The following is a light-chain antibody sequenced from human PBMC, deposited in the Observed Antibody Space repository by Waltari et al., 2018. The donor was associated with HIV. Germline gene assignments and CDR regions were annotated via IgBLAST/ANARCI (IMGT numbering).Light chain of an antibody. J-gene: IGLJ1*01. Sequence: QSALTQPASVSGSPGQSTTISCTGTSSDVGTYNSPSWYQQHPGKAPKLMIYEVSKRPAGVSNRFSGSKSGNTASLTISGLQAEDEADYYCCSYAGSSTYVFGTGTKVTVL. CDR1: SSDVGTYNS. CDR2: EVS. V-gene: IGLV2-23*02. CDR3: CSYAGSSTYV.